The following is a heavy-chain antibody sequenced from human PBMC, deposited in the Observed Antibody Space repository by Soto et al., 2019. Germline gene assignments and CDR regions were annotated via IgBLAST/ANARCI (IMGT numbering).Heavy chain of an antibody. CDR1: GGSISGGVGGLYY. V-gene: IGHV4-30-4*01. CDR3: AREVIPLTTDWYFDL. CDR2: IYDSGST. J-gene: IGHJ2*01. Sequence: QLQLRESGPGLVKPSETLSLTCTVSGGSISGGVGGLYYWSWIRQPPGKGLEWIGYIYDSGSTYYNPSLKCRVTISVDTSKNQFSLRRSSVTAAYTAVYYCAREVIPLTTDWYFDLWGRGTLVTVSS. D-gene: IGHD4-17*01.